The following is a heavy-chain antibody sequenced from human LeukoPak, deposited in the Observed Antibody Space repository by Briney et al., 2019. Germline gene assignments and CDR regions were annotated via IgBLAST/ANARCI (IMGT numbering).Heavy chain of an antibody. D-gene: IGHD3-10*01. V-gene: IGHV4-34*01. J-gene: IGHJ4*02. CDR1: GGSFSGYY. Sequence: SETLSLTCAVYGGSFSGYYWSWIRQPPGKGLEWIGEINHSGSTNYNPSLKSRVTISVDTSKNQFSLKLSSVTAADTAVYYCARDYYGSGFFDYWGQGILVTVSS. CDR3: ARDYYGSGFFDY. CDR2: INHSGST.